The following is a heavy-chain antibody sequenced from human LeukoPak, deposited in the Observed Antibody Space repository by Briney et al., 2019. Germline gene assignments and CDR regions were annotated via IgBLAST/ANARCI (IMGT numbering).Heavy chain of an antibody. Sequence: PSETLSLSCTVSGDSFDNSYCWTWVRQPSGKRPEWIGTIYSSEYTYYHPSLRSRATISADTSRNLFSLKLNSVTAADTAVYYCARGSDDYKLGNHWGHGTLVTVSS. CDR1: GDSFDNSYC. J-gene: IGHJ5*02. CDR2: IYSSEYT. D-gene: IGHD5-24*01. CDR3: ARGSDDYKLGNH. V-gene: IGHV4-39*01.